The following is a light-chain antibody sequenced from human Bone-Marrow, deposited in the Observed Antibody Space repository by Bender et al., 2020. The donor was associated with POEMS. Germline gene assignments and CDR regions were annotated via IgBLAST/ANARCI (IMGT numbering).Light chain of an antibody. CDR2: QDT. J-gene: IGLJ2*01. CDR3: QAWDTYSVL. Sequence: SYEVTQPPSVLVSPGQTASITCSGDDLGDKYVAWYQQKPGQSPVLVIYQDTKRPSGIPERFSGSNSGNTATLTISGTQAMDEADYYCQAWDTYSVLFGGGTKLTVL. CDR1: DLGDKY. V-gene: IGLV3-1*01.